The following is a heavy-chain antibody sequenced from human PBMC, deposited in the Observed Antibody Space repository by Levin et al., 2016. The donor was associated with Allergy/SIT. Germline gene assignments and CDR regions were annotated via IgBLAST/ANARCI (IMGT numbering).Heavy chain of an antibody. CDR1: GYTFINFG. CDR3: ARDRLLIALPTGDYYYMDV. Sequence: ASVKVFCKASGYTFINFGISWVRQAPGQGLEWMGWINGYNGNTKDAQKFQGRVTMTTDTSTSTAFMELRSLRSDDTAVYYCARDRLLIALPTGDYYYMDVWGKGTTVTVSS. J-gene: IGHJ6*03. CDR2: INGYNGNT. V-gene: IGHV1-18*01. D-gene: IGHD2-8*02.